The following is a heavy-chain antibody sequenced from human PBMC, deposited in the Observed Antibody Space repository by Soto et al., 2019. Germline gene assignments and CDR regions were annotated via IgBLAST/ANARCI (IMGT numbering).Heavy chain of an antibody. CDR2: IIPIFGTA. CDR1: GGTFSSYA. D-gene: IGHD1-26*01. V-gene: IGHV1-69*13. CDR3: APLGSRGPSVWFDP. Sequence: KKRWASVKVSCKASGGTFSSYAISWVRQAPGQGLEWMGGIIPIFGTANYAQKFQGRVTITADESTSTAYMELSSLRSEDTAVYYCAPLGSRGPSVWFDPWGQGTLVTVSS. J-gene: IGHJ5*02.